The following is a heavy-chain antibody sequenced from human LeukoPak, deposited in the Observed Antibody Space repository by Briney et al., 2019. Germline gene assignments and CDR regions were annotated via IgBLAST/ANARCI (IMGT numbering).Heavy chain of an antibody. CDR2: INPKSGGT. J-gene: IGHJ4*02. CDR3: TYEGDYYYGY. CDR1: GYTFTDYY. V-gene: IGHV1-2*02. D-gene: IGHD2-21*02. Sequence: ASVKVSCKASGYTFTDYYMHWVRQARGQGLEWMGWINPKSGGTNYAQRFQGRVTMTRDTSISTAYMELSRLTSDDTAVYYCTYEGDYYYGYWGQGTLVTVSS.